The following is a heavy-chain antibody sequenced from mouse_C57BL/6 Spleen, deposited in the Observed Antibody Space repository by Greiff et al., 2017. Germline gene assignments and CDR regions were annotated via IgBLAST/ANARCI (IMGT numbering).Heavy chain of an antibody. V-gene: IGHV1-4*01. CDR3: ARDELRGAMDY. CDR1: GYTFTSYT. CDR2: INPSSGYT. Sequence: QVQLQQSGAELARPGASVKMSCKASGYTFTSYTMHWVKQRPGQGLEWIGYINPSSGYTKYNQKFKDKTTLTADKSSSTAYMQLSSLTSEDSAVYYCARDELRGAMDYWGQGTSVTVSA. D-gene: IGHD1-1*01. J-gene: IGHJ4*01.